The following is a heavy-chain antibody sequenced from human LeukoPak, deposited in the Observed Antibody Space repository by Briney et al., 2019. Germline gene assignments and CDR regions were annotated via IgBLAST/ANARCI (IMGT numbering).Heavy chain of an antibody. V-gene: IGHV3-7*01. CDR1: GFTFSSYW. Sequence: WGSLRLSCAASGFTFSSYWMSWVRQAPGKRLEWVANIKQDGSEKYYVDSVKGRFTISRDNAKNSLYLQMNSLRAEDTAVYYCARWDSSGWPLFDYYYYGMDVWGQGTTVTVSS. J-gene: IGHJ6*02. CDR3: ARWDSSGWPLFDYYYYGMDV. CDR2: IKQDGSEK. D-gene: IGHD6-19*01.